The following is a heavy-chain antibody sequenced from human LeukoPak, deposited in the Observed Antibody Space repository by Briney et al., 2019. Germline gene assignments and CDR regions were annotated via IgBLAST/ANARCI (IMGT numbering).Heavy chain of an antibody. D-gene: IGHD6-13*01. CDR3: VRGVGVSRFNYLDS. J-gene: IGHJ4*02. V-gene: IGHV3-33*08. CDR1: GFTFSSYA. Sequence: GGSLRLSCAASGFTFSSYAMTWVRQAPGKGLEWVAVKGRFTISRDNSKNTLYLQMNSLRDDDTAVYYCVRGVGVSRFNYLDSWGQGTLVIVSS.